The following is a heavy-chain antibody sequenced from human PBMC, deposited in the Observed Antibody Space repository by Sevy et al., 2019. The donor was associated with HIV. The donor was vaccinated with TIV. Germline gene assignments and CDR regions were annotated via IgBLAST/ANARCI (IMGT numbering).Heavy chain of an antibody. CDR3: VKDPDYNFWRGDYGMDV. D-gene: IGHD3-3*01. V-gene: IGHV3-64D*06. Sequence: GGSLRLSCSGSGFSFSNSAMNWVRQTPGKGLKYVSAISSDGVSTYYTDSVRDRFNISRDNSKNTLYLQMSSLRVEDTAVYYCVKDPDYNFWRGDYGMDVWGQGTTVTVSS. CDR2: ISSDGVST. CDR1: GFSFSNSA. J-gene: IGHJ6*02.